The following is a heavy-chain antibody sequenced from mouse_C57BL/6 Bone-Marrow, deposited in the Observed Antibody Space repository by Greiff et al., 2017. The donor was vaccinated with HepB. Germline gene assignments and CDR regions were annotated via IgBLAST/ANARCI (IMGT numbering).Heavy chain of an antibody. D-gene: IGHD1-1*01. CDR2: IDPANGNT. J-gene: IGHJ3*01. CDR1: GFNFKNSY. CDR3: TREILRYPTVFAY. Sequence: EVKLQEPVAELVMPGASVKLSCTASGFNFKNSYMHWVKQRPEQGLEWIGRIDPANGNTKYAPKFQGKATITADTSSNTAYLQLSSLTSEDTAIYYCTREILRYPTVFAYWGQGTLVTVSA. V-gene: IGHV14-3*01.